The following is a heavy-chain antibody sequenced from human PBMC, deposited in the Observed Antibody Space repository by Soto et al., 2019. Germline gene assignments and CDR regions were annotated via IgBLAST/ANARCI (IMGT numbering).Heavy chain of an antibody. CDR3: ARPLEYCSSTRCHTSFDL. J-gene: IGHJ2*01. D-gene: IGHD2-2*01. CDR2: IIPIFGTA. V-gene: IGHV1-69*06. CDR1: GGTFSSYA. Sequence: QVQLVQSGAEVKKPGSSVKVSCKASGGTFSSYAISWVRQAPGQGLEWMGGIIPIFGTANYAQKFQGRVTITADKSTSTAYMELSSLRSEDTAVYYCARPLEYCSSTRCHTSFDLCGRGTLVTVSS.